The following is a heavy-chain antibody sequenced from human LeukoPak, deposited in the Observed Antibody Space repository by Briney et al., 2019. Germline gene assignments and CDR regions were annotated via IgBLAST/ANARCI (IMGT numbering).Heavy chain of an antibody. CDR3: ARESQSAYYFDSSAYEDAFDI. V-gene: IGHV3-48*03. CDR1: GFTFSSYE. D-gene: IGHD3-22*01. J-gene: IGHJ3*02. Sequence: GGSLRLSCAASGFTFSSYEMNWVRQAPGKGLEWVSYISSGSSTIYYADSVKGRFTISRDNAKNSLYLQMNSLRAEDTAVYYCARESQSAYYFDSSAYEDAFDIWGQGTMVTVSS. CDR2: ISSGSSTI.